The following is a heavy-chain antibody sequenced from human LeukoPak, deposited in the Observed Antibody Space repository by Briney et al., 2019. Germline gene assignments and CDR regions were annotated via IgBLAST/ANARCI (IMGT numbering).Heavy chain of an antibody. J-gene: IGHJ4*02. D-gene: IGHD3-10*01. Sequence: GGSLRLSCAASGFTFSSYSMNWVRQAPGKGLEGVSSISSSSSYIYYADSVKGRFTISRDNAKNSLYLQMNSLRAEDTAVYYCARDAYYYGSGSDYWGQGTLVTVSS. V-gene: IGHV3-21*01. CDR2: ISSSSSYI. CDR3: ARDAYYYGSGSDY. CDR1: GFTFSSYS.